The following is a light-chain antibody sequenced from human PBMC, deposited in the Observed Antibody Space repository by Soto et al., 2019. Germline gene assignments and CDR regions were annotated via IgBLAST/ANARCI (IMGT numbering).Light chain of an antibody. Sequence: AIRMTQSPSSFSASTGDRVTITCRASQGISSYLAWYQQEPGKAPRLLIYAASTLRSGVPSRFSGSGSGTDFTLTISCLQSEDFATYYCQQYYSYPRTFGQGTRLEIK. CDR3: QQYYSYPRT. CDR2: AAS. CDR1: QGISSY. J-gene: IGKJ5*01. V-gene: IGKV1-8*01.